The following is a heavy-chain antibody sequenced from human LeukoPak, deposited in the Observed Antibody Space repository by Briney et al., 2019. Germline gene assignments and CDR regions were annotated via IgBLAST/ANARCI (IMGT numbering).Heavy chain of an antibody. CDR3: AKVDTAMVPGY. CDR1: GYTFANYG. CDR2: INPNSGGT. J-gene: IGHJ4*02. Sequence: ASVKVSCKASGYTFANYGFSWVRQAPGQGLEWMGWINPNSGGTNYAQKFQGRVTMTRDTSISTAYMELSRLRSDDTAVYYCAKVDTAMVPGYWGQGTLVTVSS. V-gene: IGHV1-2*02. D-gene: IGHD5-18*01.